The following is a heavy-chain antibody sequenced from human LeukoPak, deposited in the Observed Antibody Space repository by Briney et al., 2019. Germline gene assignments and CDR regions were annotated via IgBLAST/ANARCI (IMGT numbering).Heavy chain of an antibody. CDR2: IYYSGST. D-gene: IGHD6-19*01. CDR1: GGSISSGDYY. CDR3: ARYLWGGWNFDY. Sequence: SQTLSLTCTVSGGSISSGDYYWSWIRQPPGKGLEWIGYIYYSGSTYYNPSLKSRVTISVDTSKNQFSLKLSSVTAADTAVYYCARYLWGGWNFDYWGQGTLVTVSS. V-gene: IGHV4-30-4*08. J-gene: IGHJ4*02.